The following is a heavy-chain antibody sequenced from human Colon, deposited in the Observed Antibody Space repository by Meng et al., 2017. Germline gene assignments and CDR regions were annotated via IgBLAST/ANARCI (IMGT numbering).Heavy chain of an antibody. D-gene: IGHD3-16*01. Sequence: SETLSLTCTVSGVSITSGSYYWSWIRQPAGQGLEWIGRIYTGGSTSYKPSLESRVSISLDASKNQFSLNLTSVTAADTAVYYCARSFMLNPFAIWGLGKMVNVSS. CDR3: ARSFMLNPFAI. CDR1: GVSITSGSYY. V-gene: IGHV4-61*02. CDR2: IYTGGST. J-gene: IGHJ3*02.